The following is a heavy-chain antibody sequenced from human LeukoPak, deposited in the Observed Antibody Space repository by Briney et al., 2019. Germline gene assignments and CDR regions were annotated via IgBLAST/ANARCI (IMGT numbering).Heavy chain of an antibody. CDR2: INPNSGGT. J-gene: IGHJ3*02. D-gene: IGHD3-9*01. CDR3: ARGFRYYDILTGYYDDAFDI. Sequence: GASVKVSCKASGYIFTGYYMHWVRQAPGQGLEWMGWINPNSGGTNYAQKFQGRVTMTRDTSISTAYMELSRLRSDDTAVYYCARGFRYYDILTGYYDDAFDIWGQGTMVTVSS. CDR1: GYIFTGYY. V-gene: IGHV1-2*02.